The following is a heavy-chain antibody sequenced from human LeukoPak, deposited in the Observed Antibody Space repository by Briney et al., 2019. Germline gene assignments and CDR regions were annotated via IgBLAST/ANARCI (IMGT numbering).Heavy chain of an antibody. J-gene: IGHJ6*02. CDR1: GGSISSYY. V-gene: IGHV4-59*01. CDR2: IYYSGST. Sequence: PSETLSLTCTVSGGSISSYYWSWIRQPPGKGLEWMGYIYYSGSTNYNPSPMSRGLISVDPYKNQFSLKLSSVTAAGTAVYYCARGAMGIAAAVDVWGQGTTVTVSS. D-gene: IGHD6-13*01. CDR3: ARGAMGIAAAVDV.